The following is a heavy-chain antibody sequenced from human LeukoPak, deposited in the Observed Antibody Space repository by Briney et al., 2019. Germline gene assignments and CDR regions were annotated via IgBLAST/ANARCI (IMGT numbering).Heavy chain of an antibody. D-gene: IGHD6-13*01. Sequence: ASVNVSCKASGYTFTSYDINWVRQATGQGLEWMGWMNPNSGNTGYAQKFQGRVTMTRNTSISTAYMELSSLRSEDTAVYYCARGRDKRGAAALGYWGQGTLVTVSS. CDR3: ARGRDKRGAAALGY. CDR1: GYTFTSYD. J-gene: IGHJ4*02. V-gene: IGHV1-8*01. CDR2: MNPNSGNT.